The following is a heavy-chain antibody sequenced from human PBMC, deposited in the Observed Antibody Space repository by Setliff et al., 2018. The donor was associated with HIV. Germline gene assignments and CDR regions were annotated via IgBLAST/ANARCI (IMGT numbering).Heavy chain of an antibody. CDR3: TRVYVDYDIVAGSHVFDV. CDR1: GGTFSSYS. D-gene: IGHD3-9*01. Sequence: GASVKVSCKASGGTFSSYSITWVRQAPGQGLEWMGGIIPIFNTANYAQKFQGRVTITADESTSTAYMELSSLRSEDTAVYYCTRVYVDYDIVAGSHVFDVWGQGTMVTVSS. V-gene: IGHV1-69*13. CDR2: IIPIFNTA. J-gene: IGHJ3*01.